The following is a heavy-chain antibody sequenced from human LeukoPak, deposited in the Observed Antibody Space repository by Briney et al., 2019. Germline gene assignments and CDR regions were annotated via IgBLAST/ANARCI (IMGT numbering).Heavy chain of an antibody. Sequence: ASVKVSCKASGYTFTGYYMHWVRQAPGQGLEWMGWINPNSGGTNYAQKFQGRVTMTRDTSISTAYMELSRLRSGDTAVYYCAILWGYYDSSDGEFDYWGQGTLVTVSS. CDR3: AILWGYYDSSDGEFDY. CDR2: INPNSGGT. D-gene: IGHD3-22*01. CDR1: GYTFTGYY. J-gene: IGHJ4*02. V-gene: IGHV1-2*02.